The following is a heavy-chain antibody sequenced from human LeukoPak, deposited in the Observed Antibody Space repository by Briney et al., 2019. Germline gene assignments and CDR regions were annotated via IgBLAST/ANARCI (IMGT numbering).Heavy chain of an antibody. V-gene: IGHV4-59*01. CDR3: ARESVDTAMVYFDY. J-gene: IGHJ4*02. D-gene: IGHD5-18*01. CDR1: GRSISSYY. CDR2: IYYSGST. Sequence: SETLSLTCTVSGRSISSYYWSWIRQPPGKGLEWIGYIYYSGSTNYNPSLKSRVTISVDTSKNQFSLKLSSLTAADTAVYYCARESVDTAMVYFDYWGQGTLVTVSS.